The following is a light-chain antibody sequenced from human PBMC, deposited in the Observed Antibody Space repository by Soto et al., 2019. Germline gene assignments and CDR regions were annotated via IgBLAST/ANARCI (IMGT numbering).Light chain of an antibody. Sequence: DIQMTQSPSTLSASLGERVTITCRASQKISSWLAWYQQKPGKTPKLLIYDASSLESGVPSRFSGSGSGTEFTLTFSSLQPDDFATYYCQQYNSYPPWTFGQGTKVDIK. CDR2: DAS. V-gene: IGKV1-5*01. CDR1: QKISSW. J-gene: IGKJ1*01. CDR3: QQYNSYPPWT.